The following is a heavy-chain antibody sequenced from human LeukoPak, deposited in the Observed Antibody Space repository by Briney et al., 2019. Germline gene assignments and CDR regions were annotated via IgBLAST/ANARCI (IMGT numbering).Heavy chain of an antibody. J-gene: IGHJ4*02. D-gene: IGHD2/OR15-2a*01. CDR2: IWYDGSNK. Sequence: GRSLRLSCAASGFTFSSYGMHWVRQAPGKGLEWVALIWYDGSNKYYADSVKGRLTISRDNSKNTLYLQMNSLRAEDTAVYYCAREGPRGNSQFDYWGQGTLVTVPS. CDR1: GFTFSSYG. CDR3: AREGPRGNSQFDY. V-gene: IGHV3-33*01.